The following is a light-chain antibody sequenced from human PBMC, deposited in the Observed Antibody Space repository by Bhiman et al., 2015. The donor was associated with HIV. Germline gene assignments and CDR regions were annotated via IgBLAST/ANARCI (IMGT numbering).Light chain of an antibody. Sequence: QSALTQPASVSGSPGQSITISCTGTSGDVGGYNYVAWFQQHPAKAPKLIIYDVSNRPSGVSNRFSGSKSGNTASLTISGLQAEDEADYYCSSYAGSNNPVVFGGGTELTVL. CDR2: DVS. J-gene: IGLJ2*01. CDR3: SSYAGSNNPVV. CDR1: SGDVGGYNY. V-gene: IGLV2-14*03.